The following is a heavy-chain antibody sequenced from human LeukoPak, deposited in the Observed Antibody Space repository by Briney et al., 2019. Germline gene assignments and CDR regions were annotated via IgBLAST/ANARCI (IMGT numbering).Heavy chain of an antibody. CDR2: IYYSGST. D-gene: IGHD3-10*01. V-gene: IGHV4-59*12. J-gene: IGHJ4*02. Sequence: PSETLSLTCTVSGGSISSYYWSWIRQPPGKGLEWIGYIYYSGSTNYNPSLNSRVTMSVDTSKNQFSLKLSSVTAADTAVYYCARDYYDSGSYPFDSWGQGTLVTVSS. CDR1: GGSISSYY. CDR3: ARDYYDSGSYPFDS.